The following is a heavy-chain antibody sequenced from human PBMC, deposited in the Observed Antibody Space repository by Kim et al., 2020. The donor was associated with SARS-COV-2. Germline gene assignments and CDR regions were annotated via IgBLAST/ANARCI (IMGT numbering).Heavy chain of an antibody. CDR3: AKDRPLVGATSVRVIGY. D-gene: IGHD1-26*01. J-gene: IGHJ4*02. Sequence: VKGRFTISRDNSKNTLYRQMNSLRAEDTAVYYCAKDRPLVGATSVRVIGYWGQGTLVTVSS. V-gene: IGHV3-23*01.